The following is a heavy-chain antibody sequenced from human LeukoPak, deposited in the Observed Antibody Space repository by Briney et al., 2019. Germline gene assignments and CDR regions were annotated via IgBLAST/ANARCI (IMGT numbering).Heavy chain of an antibody. CDR2: ISAYNGNT. D-gene: IGHD2-2*02. Sequence: ASVKVSCKASGYTFTSYGISWVRQAPGQGLAWMGWISAYNGNTNYAQKLQGRVTMTTDTSTSTAYMELRSLRSDDTAVYYCARSPGQYCSSTSCYRGIDYWGQGTLVTVSS. CDR1: GYTFTSYG. CDR3: ARSPGQYCSSTSCYRGIDY. J-gene: IGHJ4*02. V-gene: IGHV1-18*01.